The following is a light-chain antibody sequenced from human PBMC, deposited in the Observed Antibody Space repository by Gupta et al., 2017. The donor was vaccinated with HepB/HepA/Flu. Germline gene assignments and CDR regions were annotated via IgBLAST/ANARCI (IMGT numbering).Light chain of an antibody. CDR1: SSDVGCYNY. J-gene: IGLJ3*02. V-gene: IGLV2-14*01. CDR2: DVS. Sequence: QSALTQPACVSGSHGQSITISCTGTSSDVGCYNYVSWYQQHPGKAPKVMIYDVSNRPSGVSNRFSGSKSGNTASLTISGLQAEDEADYYCSSYTSSSTRVFGGGTKLTVL. CDR3: SSYTSSSTRV.